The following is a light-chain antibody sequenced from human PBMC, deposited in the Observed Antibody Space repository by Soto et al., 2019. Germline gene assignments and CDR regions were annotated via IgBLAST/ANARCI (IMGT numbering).Light chain of an antibody. CDR3: QQYNNWPVGFT. J-gene: IGKJ3*01. CDR1: QSVSSN. CDR2: GAS. V-gene: IGKV3-15*01. Sequence: EIVMTQSPATLSVSPGERATLSCRASQSVSSNLAWYQQKPGQAPRLLIYGASTRATGIPARFSGSGCWTEFTLTISSPQSDDFAVDYCQQYNNWPVGFTFGPGTKVDIK.